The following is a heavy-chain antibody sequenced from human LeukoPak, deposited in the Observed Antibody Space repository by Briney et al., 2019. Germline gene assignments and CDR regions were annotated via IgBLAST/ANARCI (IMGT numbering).Heavy chain of an antibody. CDR3: AKAGAYRFEQDYYDSSGYYLDY. V-gene: IGHV3-23*01. Sequence: PGGSLRLSCAASGFYFANYAMSWVRQAPGKGLEWVSATIGGGRPNTYHSDSVTGRFTISRDNYKNTLYLQMISLRAEDTAVYYCAKAGAYRFEQDYYDSSGYYLDYWGQGTLVTVSS. D-gene: IGHD3-22*01. CDR2: TIGGGRPNT. CDR1: GFYFANYA. J-gene: IGHJ4*02.